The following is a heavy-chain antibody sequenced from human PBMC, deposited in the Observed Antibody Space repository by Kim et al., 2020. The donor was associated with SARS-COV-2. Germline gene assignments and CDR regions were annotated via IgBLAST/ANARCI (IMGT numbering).Heavy chain of an antibody. Sequence: YTPYRPSFQGHVTISADKSISTAYLQWSSLKASDTAMYYCARISSGVDYWGQGTLVTVSS. CDR2: YT. CDR3: ARISSGVDY. J-gene: IGHJ4*02. D-gene: IGHD6-25*01. V-gene: IGHV5-10-1*01.